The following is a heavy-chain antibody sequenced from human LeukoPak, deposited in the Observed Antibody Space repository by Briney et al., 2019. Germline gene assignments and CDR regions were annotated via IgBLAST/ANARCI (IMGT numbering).Heavy chain of an antibody. CDR2: INHSGST. Sequence: SETLSLTCAVYGGSFSGYYWSWIRQPPGKGLEWIGEINHSGSTNYNLSLKSRVTISVDTSKNQFSLKLSSVTAADTAVYYCARHVLLWFGEIHFDIWGQGTMVTVSS. D-gene: IGHD3-10*01. J-gene: IGHJ3*02. V-gene: IGHV4-34*01. CDR3: ARHVLLWFGEIHFDI. CDR1: GGSFSGYY.